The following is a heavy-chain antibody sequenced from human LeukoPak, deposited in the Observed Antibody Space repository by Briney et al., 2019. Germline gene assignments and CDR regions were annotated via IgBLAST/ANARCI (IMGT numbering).Heavy chain of an antibody. CDR3: ARDRLGPSFSVSHFDL. V-gene: IGHV3-20*04. CDR2: INYNGAIT. Sequence: PGGSLRLSCATSGFTFVDYGLSWVRRAPGKGLEWLCAINYNGAITDYADSVKGRFTISRVNAKNSLYLRMDSLRAEDTALYYCARDRLGPSFSVSHFDLWGQGTLVTVSS. J-gene: IGHJ4*02. CDR1: GFTFVDYG. D-gene: IGHD3-3*02.